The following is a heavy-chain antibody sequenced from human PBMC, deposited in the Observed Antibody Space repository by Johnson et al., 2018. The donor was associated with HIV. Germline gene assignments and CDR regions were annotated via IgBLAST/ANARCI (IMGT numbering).Heavy chain of an antibody. CDR1: RFTFRIYA. CDR2: ISADGDST. V-gene: IGHV3-23*04. J-gene: IGHJ3*02. Sequence: MLLVESGGGLVQPGGSLRLSCAASRFTFRIYAMTWVRQAPGKGLEWVSSISADGDSTYYADSVKGRFTISRDNPKNTFYLQMNSLRAEDTAIYYCAKDLADQDSFDIWGQGTMVTVSS. D-gene: IGHD3-16*01. CDR3: AKDLADQDSFDI.